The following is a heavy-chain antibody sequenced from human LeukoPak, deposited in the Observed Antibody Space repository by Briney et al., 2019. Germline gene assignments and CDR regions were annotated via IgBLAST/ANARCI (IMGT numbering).Heavy chain of an antibody. Sequence: TSETLSLTCTVSGGSISSYYCSWIRQPPGKGLEWIGYIYYSGSTNYNPSLKSRVTISVDTSKNQFSLKLSSVTAADTAVYYCARSPPYYYDSSGYSTYFDYWGQGTLVTVSS. CDR2: IYYSGST. CDR1: GGSISSYY. D-gene: IGHD3-22*01. CDR3: ARSPPYYYDSSGYSTYFDY. J-gene: IGHJ4*02. V-gene: IGHV4-59*01.